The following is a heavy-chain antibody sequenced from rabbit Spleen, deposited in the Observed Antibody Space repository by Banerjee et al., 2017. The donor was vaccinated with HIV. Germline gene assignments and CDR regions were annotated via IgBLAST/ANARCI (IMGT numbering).Heavy chain of an antibody. CDR2: IYTGNGKT. CDR1: GVSFNDKDV. V-gene: IGHV1S40*01. CDR3: ARSRYYDFDYSGYNYAIPNNL. J-gene: IGHJ4*01. Sequence: QSLEESGGGLVKPGASLTLTCKASGVSFNDKDVMCWVRQAPGKGLEWIGCIYTGNGKTYYASWAKGRFTISKTSSTVDLKMTSLTVADTATYFCARSRYYDFDYSGYNYAIPNNLWGQGTLVTVS. D-gene: IGHD1-1*01.